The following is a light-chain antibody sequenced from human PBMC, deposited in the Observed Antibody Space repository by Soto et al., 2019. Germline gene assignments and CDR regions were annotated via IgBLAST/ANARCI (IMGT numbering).Light chain of an antibody. J-gene: IGKJ1*01. Sequence: EIVLPQSPGTLSLSPGERATLSCRASQSVSSSYLAWYQQKPGQAPRLLIYGASSRATGIPDRFSGSWSGTDFTLTISRLEPEDVSVYYCQQYGSSRWTLCQGTKVDI. CDR1: QSVSSSY. CDR3: QQYGSSRWT. CDR2: GAS. V-gene: IGKV3-20*01.